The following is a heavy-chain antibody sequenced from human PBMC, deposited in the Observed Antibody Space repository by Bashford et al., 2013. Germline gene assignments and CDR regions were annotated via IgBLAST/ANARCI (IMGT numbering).Heavy chain of an antibody. J-gene: IGHJ6*03. CDR2: ISAYNGNT. Sequence: ASVKVSCKASGYTFTSYGISWVRQAPGQGLEWMGWISAYNGNTNYAQKLQGRVTMTTDTSTSTAYMELRSLRSDDTAVYYCARLVDDYGDSDYYYYYYMDVVGTKGHGHRLL. D-gene: IGHD4-17*01. CDR1: GYTFTSYG. V-gene: IGHV1-18*01. CDR3: ARLVDDYGDSDYYYYYYMDV.